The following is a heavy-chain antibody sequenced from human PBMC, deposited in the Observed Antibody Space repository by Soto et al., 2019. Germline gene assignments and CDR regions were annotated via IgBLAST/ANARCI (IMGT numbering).Heavy chain of an antibody. CDR3: ARAPESYYGMYV. CDR1: GFSLRTSGMC. Sequence: SRPTLAHPTQTLTLTYTSSGFSLRTSGMCVSWIRQPPGNDLQWLALIDWDDDTYYSTSLKTRLTISKDTAKTQVVLTITNMDPVDTATYYCARAPESYYGMYVWGQGTTVTVSS. V-gene: IGHV2-70*01. CDR2: IDWDDDT. J-gene: IGHJ6*02.